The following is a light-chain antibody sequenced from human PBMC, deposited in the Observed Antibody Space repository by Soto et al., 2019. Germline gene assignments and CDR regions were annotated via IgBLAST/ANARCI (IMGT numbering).Light chain of an antibody. CDR3: TSYSRYRVLV. V-gene: IGLV2-14*01. Sequence: QSALTQTASVXVSLGQSSTISCTGTRSDIGGYKYVSWYQQHPGKAPKLIIFEVSNRPSGVSDRFSGFNSGNTASLTISGIQAEDEADYYCTSYSRYRVLVFGGGTKVTVL. J-gene: IGLJ3*02. CDR2: EVS. CDR1: RSDIGGYKY.